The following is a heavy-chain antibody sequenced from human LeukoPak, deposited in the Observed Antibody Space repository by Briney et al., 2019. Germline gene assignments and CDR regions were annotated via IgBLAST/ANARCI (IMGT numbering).Heavy chain of an antibody. Sequence: RGGLRLSCAAPGFTFDNYRLSWVRQAPGKGLEWVSTVNADGDNTYYADSVKGRFTISRDNSKSTLILQMNSLRVEDTALYYCTKRVKYGCTWDHFADWGQGTL. D-gene: IGHD5-24*01. CDR2: VNADGDNT. CDR3: TKRVKYGCTWDHFAD. J-gene: IGHJ4*02. V-gene: IGHV3-23*01. CDR1: GFTFDNYR.